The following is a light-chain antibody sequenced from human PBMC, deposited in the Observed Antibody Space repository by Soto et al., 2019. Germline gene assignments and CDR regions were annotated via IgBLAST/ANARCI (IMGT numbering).Light chain of an antibody. CDR3: QQYENLPPT. V-gene: IGKV1-33*01. J-gene: IGKJ4*01. Sequence: DIQMTQSPSALSASVGDRITITCRASQSISRYLNWYQQKPGKAPKLLIYDASRLETGVPSRFSGSGLGTDFAFTISSLQPDDFATYFCQQYENLPPTFGGGTKVDI. CDR1: QSISRY. CDR2: DAS.